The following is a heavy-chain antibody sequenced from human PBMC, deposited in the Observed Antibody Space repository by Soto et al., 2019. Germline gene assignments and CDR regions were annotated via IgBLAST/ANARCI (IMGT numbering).Heavy chain of an antibody. J-gene: IGHJ1*01. CDR2: IYYSGST. Sequence: QLQLQESGPGLVKPSETLSLTCTVSGGSITSSSHYWGWIRQPPGKGLEWIGSIYYSGSTYYNPSRXXPXPXXVDTPKNQVSLKLSAVAAADTAVYYCARRFEYFHHWGQGTLVTVSS. V-gene: IGHV4-39*01. CDR1: GGSITSSSHY. CDR3: ARRFEYFHH.